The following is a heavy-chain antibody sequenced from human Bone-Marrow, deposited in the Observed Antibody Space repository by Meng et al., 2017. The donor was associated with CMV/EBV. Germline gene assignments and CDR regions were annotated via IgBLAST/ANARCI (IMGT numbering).Heavy chain of an antibody. Sequence: GESLKISCAASGFTFSCYSVQWVRQAPGKGLEWVSYISSSGSTIYYADSVKGRFTISRDNAKNSLYLQMNSLRAEDMALYYCAKDLNPYDFWSGPFDYWGQGTLVTFSS. J-gene: IGHJ4*02. CDR2: ISSSGSTI. CDR3: AKDLNPYDFWSGPFDY. CDR1: GFTFSCYS. D-gene: IGHD3-3*01. V-gene: IGHV3-48*04.